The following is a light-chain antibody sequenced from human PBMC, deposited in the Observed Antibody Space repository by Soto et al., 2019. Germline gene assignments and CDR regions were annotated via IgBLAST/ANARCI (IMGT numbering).Light chain of an antibody. CDR2: DVS. CDR1: SSDVGGYNY. Sequence: QSVLTQPASVSGSPGQSITISCTGTSSDVGGYNYVSWYQQHPGKAPKLMIXDVSNRPSGVSNRFSGSKSGNTASLTISGLQSEDEADYYCSSHTNSRFVFGGGTKLTVL. J-gene: IGLJ2*01. CDR3: SSHTNSRFV. V-gene: IGLV2-14*03.